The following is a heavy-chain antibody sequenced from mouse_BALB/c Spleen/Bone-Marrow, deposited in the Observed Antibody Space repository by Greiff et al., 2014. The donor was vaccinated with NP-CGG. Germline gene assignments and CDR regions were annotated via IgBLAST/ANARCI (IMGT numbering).Heavy chain of an antibody. CDR2: TAPGSGST. V-gene: IGHV1S41*01. CDR3: ARESYYYENYAMDY. D-gene: IGHD1-1*01. J-gene: IGHJ4*01. Sequence: DLVKPGASVKLSCKASGYTFTSYWINWIKQRPGQGLEWIGRTAPGSGSTYYNEMFKGKATLIVDTSSSTAYIQLSSLSSEDSAVYFCARESYYYENYAMDYWGQGTSVTVSS. CDR1: GYTFTSYW.